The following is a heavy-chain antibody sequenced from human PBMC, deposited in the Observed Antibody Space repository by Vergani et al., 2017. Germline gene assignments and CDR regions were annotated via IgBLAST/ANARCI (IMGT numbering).Heavy chain of an antibody. D-gene: IGHD5-24*01. V-gene: IGHV5-51*01. CDR3: ARQEGYNTLSFDY. CDR2: INPEDSDT. J-gene: IGHJ4*02. Sequence: EVQLVQSGAEVKKSGESLKIFCQGSGYSFTRYWIGWVRQMPGKGLEWMGVINPEDSDTRYNPSFQGQVTISADKSIRTAYLQWSSLKASDTAMYYCARQEGYNTLSFDYWGQGTLVTVSS. CDR1: GYSFTRYW.